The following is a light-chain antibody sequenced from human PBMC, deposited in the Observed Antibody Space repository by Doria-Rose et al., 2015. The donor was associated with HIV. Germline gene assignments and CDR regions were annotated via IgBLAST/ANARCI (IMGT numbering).Light chain of an antibody. V-gene: IGKV3-15*01. J-gene: IGKJ2*01. CDR1: QGIGSD. CDR2: RAS. Sequence: TQSPATLSVSPGERATLSCRASQGIGSDLAWYQQKPGQAPRLLIYRASIRATGIPPRCTGGGSGTEFTLTISSLQSEDFAVYFCQQYSQWPPYTFGQGAKLEVK. CDR3: QQYSQWPPYT.